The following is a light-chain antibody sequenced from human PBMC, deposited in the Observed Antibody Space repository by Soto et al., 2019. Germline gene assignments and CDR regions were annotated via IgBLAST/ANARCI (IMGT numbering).Light chain of an antibody. J-gene: IGKJ1*01. CDR1: QSINSY. V-gene: IGKV1-39*01. CDR2: AGS. Sequence: DIQMTQSPLSLSASVGDRVTITCRASQSINSYLNWYQHKPGKAPKLPIYAGSNLQSGVPSRFTGSGSGTDFTLTISSLQPEDCAAYYCQQSYISPWTFGQGTNVEIK. CDR3: QQSYISPWT.